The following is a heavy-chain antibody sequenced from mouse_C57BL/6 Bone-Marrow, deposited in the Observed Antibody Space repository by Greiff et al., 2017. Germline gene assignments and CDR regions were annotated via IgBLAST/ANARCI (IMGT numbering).Heavy chain of an antibody. J-gene: IGHJ3*01. V-gene: IGHV1-81*01. CDR3: ARWYDFAY. D-gene: IGHD2-14*01. Sequence: QVQLKESGAELARPGASVKLSCKASGYTFTSYGISWVKQRTGQGLEWIGEIYPRSGNTYYNEKFKGKATLTADKSSSTAYMELRSLTSEDSAVYFCARWYDFAYWGQGTLVTVSA. CDR2: IYPRSGNT. CDR1: GYTFTSYG.